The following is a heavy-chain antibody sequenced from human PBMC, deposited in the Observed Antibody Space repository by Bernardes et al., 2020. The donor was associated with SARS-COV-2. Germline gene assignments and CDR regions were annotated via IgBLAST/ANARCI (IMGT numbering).Heavy chain of an antibody. D-gene: IGHD1-26*01. J-gene: IGHJ4*02. Sequence: SLRLSCAASGFTFSSYGMHWVHQAPGKGLEWVAVISYDGSNKYYADSVKGRFTISRDNSKNTLYLQMNSLRAEDTAVYYCAKGYSGSYFTSFDYWGQGTLVTVSS. CDR3: AKGYSGSYFTSFDY. V-gene: IGHV3-30*18. CDR1: GFTFSSYG. CDR2: ISYDGSNK.